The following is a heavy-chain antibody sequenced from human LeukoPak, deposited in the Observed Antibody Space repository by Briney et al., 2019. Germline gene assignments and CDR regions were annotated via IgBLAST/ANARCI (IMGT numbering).Heavy chain of an antibody. V-gene: IGHV3-23*01. J-gene: IGHJ4*02. Sequence: GGSLRLSCAASGFTVFNYAMAWVRQAPGKGVEWVSAINGGNDATNYANSVKGRFTISRDNSKNTLYLQMNNLRAEDTAVYYCAKDILRWSFDYWGQGSLVTVAS. CDR2: INGGNDAT. CDR3: AKDILRWSFDY. D-gene: IGHD4-23*01. CDR1: GFTVFNYA.